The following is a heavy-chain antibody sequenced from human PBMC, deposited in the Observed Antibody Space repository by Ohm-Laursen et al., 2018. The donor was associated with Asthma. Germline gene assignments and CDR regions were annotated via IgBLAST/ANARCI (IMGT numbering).Heavy chain of an antibody. J-gene: IGHJ6*02. CDR1: GYSFSLYS. Sequence: SLRLSCTASGYSFSLYSIHWIRQAPGKGLEWVAVISYDGSNKYYADSVKGRFTISRDNSKNTLYLQMNSLRAEDTAVYYCAKDQVVVAVTGYYYYYGMDVWGQGTTVTVSS. CDR2: ISYDGSNK. D-gene: IGHD2-15*01. CDR3: AKDQVVVAVTGYYYYYGMDV. V-gene: IGHV3-30*18.